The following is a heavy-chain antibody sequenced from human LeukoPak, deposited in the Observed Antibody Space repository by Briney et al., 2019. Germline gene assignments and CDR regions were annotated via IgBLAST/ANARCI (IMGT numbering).Heavy chain of an antibody. CDR2: IYSGGST. D-gene: IGHD5-12*01. CDR1: GFTVSSNY. J-gene: IGHJ4*02. CDR3: TRDWRNLGYDY. V-gene: IGHV3-53*01. Sequence: GGSLRLSCAASGFTVSSNYMSWVRQAPGKGLEWVSVIYSGGSTYYADSVKGRFTISRDNSKNTLYLQMNSLRAEDTAVYYCTRDWRNLGYDYWGQGTLVTVSS.